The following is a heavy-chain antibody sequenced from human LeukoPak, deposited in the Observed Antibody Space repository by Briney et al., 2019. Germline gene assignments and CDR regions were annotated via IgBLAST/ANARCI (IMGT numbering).Heavy chain of an antibody. J-gene: IGHJ4*02. D-gene: IGHD4-23*01. CDR1: GFTVSSNY. CDR3: ARGGYSGTSVGHCFDY. CDR2: IYSGGST. Sequence: GGSLRLSCAASGFTVSSNYMSWVRQAPGKGLEWVSVIYSGGSTYYADSVKGRFTISRDNSKNTLYLQMNSLRVDDTAVYYCARGGYSGTSVGHCFDYWGQGTLVTVSS. V-gene: IGHV3-66*01.